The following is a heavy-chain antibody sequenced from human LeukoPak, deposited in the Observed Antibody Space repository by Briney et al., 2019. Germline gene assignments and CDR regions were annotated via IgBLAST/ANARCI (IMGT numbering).Heavy chain of an antibody. CDR2: INHSGST. CDR3: ARGGPYGSGSYYNVPRGSNWFDP. D-gene: IGHD3-10*01. Sequence: SETLSLTCAVYGGSFSGYYWSWIRQPPGKGLEWIGEINHSGSTNYNPSLKSRVTISVDTSKNQFSLKLSSVTAADTAVYYCARGGPYGSGSYYNVPRGSNWFDPWGQGTLVTVSS. CDR1: GGSFSGYY. J-gene: IGHJ5*02. V-gene: IGHV4-34*01.